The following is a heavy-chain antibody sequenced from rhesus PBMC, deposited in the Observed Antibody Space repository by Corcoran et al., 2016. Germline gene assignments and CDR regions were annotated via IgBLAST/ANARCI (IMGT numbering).Heavy chain of an antibody. CDR3: ASDLAGGYSYGPTFDY. V-gene: IGHV4-169*02. Sequence: QLQLQESGPGLVKPSETLSVTCAVSGGSISSSYWSWIRQAPGKGPEWVGYIYGSGSSTNYNPSLKSRVTLSVDTSKNQLSLKLSSMTAADTAVYYCASDLAGGYSYGPTFDYWGQGVLVTVSS. D-gene: IGHD5-36*01. CDR2: IYGSGSST. CDR1: GGSISSSY. J-gene: IGHJ4*01.